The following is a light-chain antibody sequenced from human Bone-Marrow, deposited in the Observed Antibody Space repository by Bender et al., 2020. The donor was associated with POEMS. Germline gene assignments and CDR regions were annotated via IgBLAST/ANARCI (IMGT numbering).Light chain of an antibody. V-gene: IGLV2-11*01. CDR2: EGT. CDR3: CSYAGSRFV. J-gene: IGLJ1*01. CDR1: SSDVGAYNY. Sequence: QSALTQPRSVSGSPGQSVTISCTGTSSDVGAYNYVSWYQQQPGKVPKLIIYEGTKRPSGVSNRFSGSKVGNTASLTVSGLQSEDDADYYCCSYAGSRFVFGTGTTVTVL.